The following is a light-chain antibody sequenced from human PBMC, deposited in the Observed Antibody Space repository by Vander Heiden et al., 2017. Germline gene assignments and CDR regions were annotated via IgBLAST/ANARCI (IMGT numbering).Light chain of an antibody. J-gene: IGKJ4*01. CDR3: QQYDNLPLT. Sequence: IQMTPSPSPLSASVGDRVNITCQASQDISNYLKWYQEKPGKAPKLLIYDASNLEKGGPSRFSGSGSGTDFTFTISSLQPESIATYYCQQYDNLPLTFGGGTKVEIK. CDR2: DAS. CDR1: QDISNY. V-gene: IGKV1-33*01.